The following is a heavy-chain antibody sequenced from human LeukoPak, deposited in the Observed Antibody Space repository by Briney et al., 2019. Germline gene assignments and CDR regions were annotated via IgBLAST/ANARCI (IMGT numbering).Heavy chain of an antibody. J-gene: IGHJ4*02. Sequence: AGSLRLSCAASGFTFSTYAINWVRQAPGKGLEWVSSINSAGTSKKYADSLKGRFTISRDNAKNSLFLQLSSLRDEDTAVYYCARGRNAGGPYYSDYWGQGTLVTVSS. V-gene: IGHV3-21*01. CDR1: GFTFSTYA. CDR2: INSAGTSK. CDR3: ARGRNAGGPYYSDY. D-gene: IGHD4-23*01.